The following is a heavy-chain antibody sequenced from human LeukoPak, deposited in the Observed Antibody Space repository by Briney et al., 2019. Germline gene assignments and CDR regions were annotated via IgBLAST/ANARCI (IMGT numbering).Heavy chain of an antibody. Sequence: SETLSLTCAVYGGSFSGYYWSWIRQPPGKGLEWIGEINHSGSTNYNPSLKSRVTISVETSKNQFSLKLSSVTAADTAVYYCALGDVVVPAANRGQGTLVTVSS. V-gene: IGHV4-34*01. D-gene: IGHD2-2*01. J-gene: IGHJ4*02. CDR2: INHSGST. CDR1: GGSFSGYY. CDR3: ALGDVVVPAAN.